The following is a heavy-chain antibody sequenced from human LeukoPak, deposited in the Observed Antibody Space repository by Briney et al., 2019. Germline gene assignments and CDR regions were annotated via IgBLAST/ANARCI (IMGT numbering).Heavy chain of an antibody. J-gene: IGHJ4*02. V-gene: IGHV3-30*02. D-gene: IGHD2-2*02. Sequence: GGSLRLSCAASGITISRFWMHWVRQAPGKGLEWVAFIRYDGSNKYYADSVKGRFTISRDNSKNTLYLQMNSLRAEDTAVYYCAKDGVVVPAAIFDYWGQGTLVTVSS. CDR2: IRYDGSNK. CDR3: AKDGVVVPAAIFDY. CDR1: GITISRFW.